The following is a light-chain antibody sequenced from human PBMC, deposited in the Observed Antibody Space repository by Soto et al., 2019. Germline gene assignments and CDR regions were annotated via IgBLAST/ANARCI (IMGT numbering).Light chain of an antibody. Sequence: QSALTQPRSVSGSPGQSLTISCTGTSSDVGGYNYVSWYQQHPGKVPKLMIYDVTKRPSGVPDRFSGSKSGNTASLTISGLQSEDEADYYCCSHAGSYTYVFGTRTKLTVL. J-gene: IGLJ1*01. V-gene: IGLV2-11*01. CDR3: CSHAGSYTYV. CDR2: DVT. CDR1: SSDVGGYNY.